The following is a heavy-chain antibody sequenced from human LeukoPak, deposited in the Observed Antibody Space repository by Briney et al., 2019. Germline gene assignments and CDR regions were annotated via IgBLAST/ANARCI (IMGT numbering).Heavy chain of an antibody. CDR2: INPSGGST. V-gene: IGHV1-46*01. CDR3: ARDTQKYSYKFDAFDI. Sequence: ASVKVSCKASGGTFSSYAISWVRQAPGQGLEWMGIINPSGGSTSYAQKFQGRVTMTRDMSTSTVYMELSSLRSEDTAVYYCARDTQKYSYKFDAFDIWGQGTMVTVSS. D-gene: IGHD5-18*01. CDR1: GGTFSSYA. J-gene: IGHJ3*02.